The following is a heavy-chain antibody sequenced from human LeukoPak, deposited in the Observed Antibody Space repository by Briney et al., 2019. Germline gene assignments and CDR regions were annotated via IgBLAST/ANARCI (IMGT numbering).Heavy chain of an antibody. V-gene: IGHV1-2*02. D-gene: IGHD3-16*02. J-gene: IGHJ4*02. CDR2: INLNSGGT. CDR3: ARGEGVNYRYSGFGYFNAVDY. CDR1: GYTFTGYY. Sequence: ASVKVSCKASGYTFTGYYMHWVRQAPGQGLEWMGWINLNSGGTKYAQKFQGRVTMTRDTSINTAYMELSRLRSDDTVVYYCARGEGVNYRYSGFGYFNAVDYWGQGTLVTVSS.